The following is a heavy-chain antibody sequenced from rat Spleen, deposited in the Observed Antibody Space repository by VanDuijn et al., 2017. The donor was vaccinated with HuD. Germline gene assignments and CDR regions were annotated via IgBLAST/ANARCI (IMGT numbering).Heavy chain of an antibody. CDR1: GFSFSDYN. Sequence: EVQLVESDGGLVQPGRSLKLSCAASGFSFSDYNMAWVRQAPKKSLEWVATIIYDGSRTFYRDSVKGRFTISRDNAENTVYLQMNSLRSEDTATYYCAKGEYYGFWGYWGQGVMVTVSS. CDR2: IIYDGSRT. D-gene: IGHD1-6*01. V-gene: IGHV5S10*01. J-gene: IGHJ2*01. CDR3: AKGEYYGFWGY.